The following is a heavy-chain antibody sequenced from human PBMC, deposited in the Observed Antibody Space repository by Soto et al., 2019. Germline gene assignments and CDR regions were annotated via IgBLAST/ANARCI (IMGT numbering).Heavy chain of an antibody. CDR3: ARKHSTKTLDY. Sequence: GASVKVSCKASGYTFTSYDINWVRQATGQGLEWMGWMNPNSGNTNYAQKLQGRVTMTTDTSTSTAYMELRSLRSDDTAVYYCARKHSTKTLDYWGQGTLVTVSS. CDR1: GYTFTSYD. D-gene: IGHD5-12*01. J-gene: IGHJ4*02. CDR2: MNPNSGNT. V-gene: IGHV1-18*01.